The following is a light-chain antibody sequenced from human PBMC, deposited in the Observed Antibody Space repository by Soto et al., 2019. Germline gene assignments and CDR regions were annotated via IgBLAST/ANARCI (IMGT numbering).Light chain of an antibody. Sequence: ALRMTQSPSSLSASTGDRVTITCRASQGISSYLAWYHKKPGTAPKLLIYAASTLQSGVPSRFSGSGSGTDFTITISCLQSEDFETDYCQQYKSYLITFGQGTRLEIK. CDR2: AAS. CDR3: QQYKSYLIT. J-gene: IGKJ5*01. V-gene: IGKV1-8*01. CDR1: QGISSY.